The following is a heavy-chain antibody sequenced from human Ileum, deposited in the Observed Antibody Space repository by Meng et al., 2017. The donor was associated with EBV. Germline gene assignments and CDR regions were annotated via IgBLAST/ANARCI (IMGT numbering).Heavy chain of an antibody. CDR3: ARSSPIVRGLDY. Sequence: VNLQASGPGLVNPSGTLSLTCAVSGGSISVINWWSWVRQSPEKGLEWIGEMSDSGITHYNPSLKSRVTISADKSNNQFSLKLTSVTSADTAVYFCARSSPIVRGLDYWGQGTLVTVSS. V-gene: IGHV4-4*02. D-gene: IGHD3-10*01. J-gene: IGHJ4*02. CDR2: MSDSGIT. CDR1: GGSISVINW.